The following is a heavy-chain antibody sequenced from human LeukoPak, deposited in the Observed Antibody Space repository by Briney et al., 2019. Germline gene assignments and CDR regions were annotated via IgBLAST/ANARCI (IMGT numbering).Heavy chain of an antibody. CDR1: GGSISSGGYS. CDR2: IYHSGST. J-gene: IGHJ4*02. Sequence: SQTLSLTCAVSGGSISSGGYSWSWIRQPPGKGLEWIGYIYHSGSTYYNPSLKSRVTISVDRSKNQFSPKLSSVTAADTAVYYCAREGVDCSSTSCYARVFDYWGQGTLVTVSS. CDR3: AREGVDCSSTSCYARVFDY. D-gene: IGHD2-2*01. V-gene: IGHV4-30-2*01.